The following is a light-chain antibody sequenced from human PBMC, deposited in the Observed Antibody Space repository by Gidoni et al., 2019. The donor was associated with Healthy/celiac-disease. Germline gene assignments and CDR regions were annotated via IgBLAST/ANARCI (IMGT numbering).Light chain of an antibody. V-gene: IGLV2-14*01. Sequence: QSALTQPAPVSGSPGQSITISCTGTSSDVGGYNYVSWYQQHPGNAPKLMIYEVSNRPSGVANRFSGSKSGNTASLTISGLQAEDEADYYCSSYTSSSTPLFGGGTKLTVL. CDR3: SSYTSSSTPL. J-gene: IGLJ2*01. CDR2: EVS. CDR1: SSDVGGYNY.